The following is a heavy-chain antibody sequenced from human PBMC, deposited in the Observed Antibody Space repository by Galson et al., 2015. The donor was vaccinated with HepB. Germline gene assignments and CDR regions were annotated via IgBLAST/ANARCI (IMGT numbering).Heavy chain of an antibody. Sequence: SLRLSCAASGFTVSSNYMSWVRQAPGKGLEWVSVIYSGGSTYYADSVKGRFTISRHNSKNTLYLQMNSLRAEDTAVYYCASLAVAGYYYGMDVWGQGTTVTVSS. D-gene: IGHD6-19*01. CDR3: ASLAVAGYYYGMDV. J-gene: IGHJ6*02. CDR1: GFTVSSNY. V-gene: IGHV3-53*04. CDR2: IYSGGST.